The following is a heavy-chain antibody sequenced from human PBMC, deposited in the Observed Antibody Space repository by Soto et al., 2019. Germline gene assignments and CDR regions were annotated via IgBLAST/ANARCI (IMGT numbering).Heavy chain of an antibody. CDR1: GFTFNSYT. CDR2: ISTTSTTI. Sequence: EVQLVESGGGLVQPGGSLRLSCAASGFTFNSYTMHWVRQAPGQGLEWLSYISTTSTTIYYADSVKGRFTISRDNSKNSLYLQMSSLRDDDTAVYYCARDFGGRYRIFASWGQGTLVTVSS. D-gene: IGHD1-26*01. J-gene: IGHJ4*02. V-gene: IGHV3-48*02. CDR3: ARDFGGRYRIFAS.